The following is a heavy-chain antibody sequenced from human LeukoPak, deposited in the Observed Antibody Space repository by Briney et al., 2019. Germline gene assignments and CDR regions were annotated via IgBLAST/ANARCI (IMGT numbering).Heavy chain of an antibody. D-gene: IGHD3-3*01. CDR2: ISSSSSYI. J-gene: IGHJ4*02. Sequence: GGSLRLSCAASGFTFSSYSMNWVRQAPGKGLEWVSSISSSSSYIYYADSVKGRFTISRDNAKNSLYLQMNSLRAEDTAVYYCARDKAIFGVVITPHLVDYWGQGTLVTVSS. CDR3: ARDKAIFGVVITPHLVDY. CDR1: GFTFSSYS. V-gene: IGHV3-21*01.